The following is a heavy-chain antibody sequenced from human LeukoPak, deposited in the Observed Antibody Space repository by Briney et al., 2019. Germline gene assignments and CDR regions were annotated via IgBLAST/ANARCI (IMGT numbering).Heavy chain of an antibody. CDR2: ISDAGRGK. Sequence: GRSLRLSCAASGFTFSSHGLHWVRQAPGMGLEWVAYISDAGRGKYYADSVRGRFTISRDDTKNTMSLQMDSLSPEDTALYHCARDLTGTYSFDNRGQGTLVTVSS. J-gene: IGHJ4*02. CDR1: GFTFSSHG. V-gene: IGHV3-30*04. CDR3: ARDLTGTYSFDN. D-gene: IGHD1-1*01.